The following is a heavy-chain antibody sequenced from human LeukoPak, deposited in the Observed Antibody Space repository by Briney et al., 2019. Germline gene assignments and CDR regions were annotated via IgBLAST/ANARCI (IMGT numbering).Heavy chain of an antibody. D-gene: IGHD4-17*01. CDR3: ARNYGDYGGPFDY. CDR1: GYTFTGYY. J-gene: IGHJ4*02. CDR2: INPNSGGT. V-gene: IGHV1-2*02. Sequence: ASVKVSCKASGYTFTGYYMHWVRQAPGQGLEWMGWINPNSGGTNYAQKFQGRVTMTRDTSISTAYMELSRLRSDDTAVYYCARNYGDYGGPFDYWGQGTLVTVSS.